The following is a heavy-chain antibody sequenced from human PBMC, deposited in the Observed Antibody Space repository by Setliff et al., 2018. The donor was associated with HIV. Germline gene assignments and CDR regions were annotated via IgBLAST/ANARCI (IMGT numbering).Heavy chain of an antibody. Sequence: ASVKVSCKASGGTFRSNAFSWLRQAPGQGLEWMGGIIPIFGTANYAQKFQSRVTINADKSTSTAYMELSSLRSEDTAVYYCARDQAYYYDNSAYYPDAFDLWGQGTMVTVSS. J-gene: IGHJ3*01. CDR1: GGTFRSNA. V-gene: IGHV1-69*06. CDR3: ARDQAYYYDNSAYYPDAFDL. CDR2: IIPIFGTA. D-gene: IGHD3-22*01.